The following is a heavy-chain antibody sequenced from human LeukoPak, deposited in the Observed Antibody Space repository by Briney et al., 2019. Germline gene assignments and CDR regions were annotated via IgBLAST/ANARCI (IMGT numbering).Heavy chain of an antibody. CDR1: GFTFSSYE. D-gene: IGHD3-10*01. V-gene: IGHV3-48*03. CDR2: ISSSGSTI. CDR3: AGGDYYYYYGMDV. Sequence: PGGSLRLSCAASGFTFSSYEMNWVRQAPGKGLEWVSYISSSGSTIYYADSVKGRFTISRDNAKNPLYLQMNSLRAEDTAVYYCAGGDYYYYYGMDVWSKGTTVTVSS. J-gene: IGHJ6*04.